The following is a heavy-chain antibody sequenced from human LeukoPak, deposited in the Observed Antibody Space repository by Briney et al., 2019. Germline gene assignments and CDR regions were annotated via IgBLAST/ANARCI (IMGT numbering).Heavy chain of an antibody. CDR2: INHSGST. CDR1: GGSFRGYY. D-gene: IGHD4-11*01. CDR3: TRATTVTTDFHY. V-gene: IGHV4-34*01. Sequence: SAALALPCAVGGGSFRGYYWSGSRQPPGKGLELIGYINHSGSTNSNPPLKSRVTISLDTCKNQFSLKLSSVTAPDPAVYYCTRATTVTTDFHYWGQGTLVTLPS. J-gene: IGHJ4*02.